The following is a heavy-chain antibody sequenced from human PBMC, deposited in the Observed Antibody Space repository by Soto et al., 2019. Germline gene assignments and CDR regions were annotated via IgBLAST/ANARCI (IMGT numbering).Heavy chain of an antibody. CDR1: GGTFSSYT. CDR2: IVPILGIG. J-gene: IGHJ3*02. V-gene: IGHV1-69*02. Sequence: QVQLVQSGAEVKKPGSSVKVSCKASGGTFSSYTFSWVRQAPGQGLEWMGRIVPILGIGNYAQKFQGSVTITADKSTGTAYMELGSLRSEDTAVYYCAREIAVAGKTSDVFDIWGQGTMVTVSS. CDR3: AREIAVAGKTSDVFDI. D-gene: IGHD6-19*01.